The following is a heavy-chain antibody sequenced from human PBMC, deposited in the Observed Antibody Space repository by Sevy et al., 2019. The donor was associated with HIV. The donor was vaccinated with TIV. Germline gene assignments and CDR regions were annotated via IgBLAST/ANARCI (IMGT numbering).Heavy chain of an antibody. V-gene: IGHV3-49*03. CDR2: IRSKAYGGTT. CDR3: TTQALAGTEDDY. J-gene: IGHJ4*02. CDR1: GFTFGDYA. D-gene: IGHD6-19*01. Sequence: SLRLSCTASGFTFGDYAMSCFRQAPGKGLEWVGFIRSKAYGGTTEYDASVKGRFTISRDDSKSIAYLQMNSLKAEDTAVYYCTTQALAGTEDDYWGQGTLVTVSS.